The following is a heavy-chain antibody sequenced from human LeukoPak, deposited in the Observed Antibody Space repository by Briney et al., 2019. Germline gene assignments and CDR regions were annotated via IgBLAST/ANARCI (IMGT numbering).Heavy chain of an antibody. D-gene: IGHD6-25*01. J-gene: IGHJ4*02. CDR2: IKEDGDDD. CDR1: GFTFRTYW. V-gene: IGHV3-7*01. Sequence: GGSLRLSCEASGFTFRTYWMSWVRHVPGEGLEWVASIKEDGDDDYYVGSVEGRFTISGENARDALYLQMNSLRAEDTAVYYCVRDSQGGSADAGFEYWGQGTLVAVSS. CDR3: VRDSQGGSADAGFEY.